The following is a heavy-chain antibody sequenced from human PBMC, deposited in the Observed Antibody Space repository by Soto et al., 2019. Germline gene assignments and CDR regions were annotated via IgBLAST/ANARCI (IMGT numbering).Heavy chain of an antibody. Sequence: GGSLRLSCAASGFTFSTYSMNWVRQAPGKGLEWVSYISSSSSTIFYTDSVKGRFTVSRDNAKNTLYLQMNSLRAEDTAVYYCAKDPHESADRRPSWFEPWGQGTLVTVSS. CDR2: ISSSSSTI. CDR1: GFTFSTYS. CDR3: AKDPHESADRRPSWFEP. V-gene: IGHV3-48*01. J-gene: IGHJ5*02. D-gene: IGHD6-25*01.